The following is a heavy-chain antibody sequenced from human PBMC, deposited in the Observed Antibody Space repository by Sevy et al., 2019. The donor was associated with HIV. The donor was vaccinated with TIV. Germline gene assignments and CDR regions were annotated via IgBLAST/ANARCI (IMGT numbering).Heavy chain of an antibody. D-gene: IGHD6-13*01. CDR2: IKQDGSVK. J-gene: IGHJ4*02. CDR3: VRAIAADGSF. Sequence: GGSLRLSCAASGFTLNNYWMNWVRQAPGKGLEWVANIKQDGSVKYYVDSVKGRFTISRDNARNLVFLQMNSLRVEETALYYCVRAIAADGSFWGQGTLVTVSS. CDR1: GFTLNNYW. V-gene: IGHV3-7*01.